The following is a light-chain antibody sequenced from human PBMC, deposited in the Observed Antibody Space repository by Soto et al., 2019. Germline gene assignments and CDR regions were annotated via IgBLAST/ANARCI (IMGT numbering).Light chain of an antibody. V-gene: IGKV3-15*01. CDR1: QSVRNN. CDR3: QQYNKWPPWT. Sequence: EIVMTQSPVTLSVSPGEGATLFCRASQSVRNNLAWYQQKPGLAPRLLIYAVSTRATGVPARFSGNGSETEFTLTISGLQSDDSALYYCQQYNKWPPWTFDQGTKVEIK. CDR2: AVS. J-gene: IGKJ1*01.